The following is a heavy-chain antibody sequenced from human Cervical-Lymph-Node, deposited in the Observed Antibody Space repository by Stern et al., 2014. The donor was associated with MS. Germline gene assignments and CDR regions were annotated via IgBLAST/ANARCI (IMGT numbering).Heavy chain of an antibody. Sequence: VQLVQSGAEVKKPGASVRVSCKASGYTFSNYYMHWVRQAPGQGLEWMGILNPSDGNTGYAQKVQGSVTLTTDTSSNSLYLELSTLRSDDTAVDYCARSKIGLFGTIILPIDGMDVWGQGTTVTVSS. D-gene: IGHD1/OR15-1a*01. J-gene: IGHJ6*02. CDR1: GYTFSNYY. V-gene: IGHV1-46*03. CDR2: LNPSDGNT. CDR3: ARSKIGLFGTIILPIDGMDV.